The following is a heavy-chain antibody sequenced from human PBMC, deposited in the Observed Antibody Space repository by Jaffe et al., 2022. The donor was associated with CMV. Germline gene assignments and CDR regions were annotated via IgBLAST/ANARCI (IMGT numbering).Heavy chain of an antibody. Sequence: QVQLQQWGAGLLKPSETLSLTCAVYGGSFSGYYWSWIRQPPGKGLEWIGEINHSGSTNYNPSLKSRVTISVDTSKNQFSLKLSSVTAADTAVYYCARDGRLRFFGPTKYYYYYMDVWGKGTTVTVSS. V-gene: IGHV4-34*01. CDR1: GGSFSGYY. D-gene: IGHD3-3*01. J-gene: IGHJ6*03. CDR2: INHSGST. CDR3: ARDGRLRFFGPTKYYYYYMDV.